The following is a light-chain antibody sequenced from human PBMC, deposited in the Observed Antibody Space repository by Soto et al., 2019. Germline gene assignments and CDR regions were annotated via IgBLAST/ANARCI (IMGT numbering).Light chain of an antibody. CDR2: MGS. Sequence: DIVMTQSPISLPVSPGEPASISCRSSQSLLDSDGYKYLDWYLQKPGRSPQLLIYMGSNRATGVPDRFSGSGSGTDFTLKISRVEAEDVGVYYCMQALQTGYTFGQGTRLEIK. CDR1: QSLLDSDGYKY. J-gene: IGKJ2*01. V-gene: IGKV2-28*01. CDR3: MQALQTGYT.